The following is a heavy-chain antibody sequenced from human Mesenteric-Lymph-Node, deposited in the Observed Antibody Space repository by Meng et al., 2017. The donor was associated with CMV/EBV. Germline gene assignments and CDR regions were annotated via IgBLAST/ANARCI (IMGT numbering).Heavy chain of an antibody. CDR2: INPNSGVT. Sequence: ASVKVSCKASEYTFTDYHVHWVRQAPGQGLEWMGWINPNSGVTNYAQNFQGRLSMTRDTSISTLYMELTRLRSDDTAVYYCARDKSTIFGVATVQLDFWGQGTLVTVSS. J-gene: IGHJ4*02. CDR3: ARDKSTIFGVATVQLDF. V-gene: IGHV1-2*02. D-gene: IGHD3-3*01. CDR1: EYTFTDYH.